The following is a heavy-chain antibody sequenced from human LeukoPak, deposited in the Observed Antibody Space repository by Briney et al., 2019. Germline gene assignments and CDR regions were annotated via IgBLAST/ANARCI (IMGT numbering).Heavy chain of an antibody. J-gene: IGHJ3*02. V-gene: IGHV1-8*02. CDR3: ARELYTEGGDAFDI. Sequence: ASVKVSCKASGYTFTSYDINWVRQATGQGLEWMGWMNPNSGNTGYAQKFQGRVTMTRNTSISTAYMELSSLRSEDTAVYYCARELYTEGGDAFDIWGQGTMVTVSS. CDR1: GYTFTSYD. D-gene: IGHD5-18*01. CDR2: MNPNSGNT.